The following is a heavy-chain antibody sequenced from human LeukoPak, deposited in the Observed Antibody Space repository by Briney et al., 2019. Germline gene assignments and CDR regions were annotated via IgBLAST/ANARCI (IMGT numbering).Heavy chain of an antibody. J-gene: IGHJ3*02. V-gene: IGHV1-46*01. CDR2: INPSGGST. CDR3: ARGGSSKGSGYYYDAFDI. D-gene: IGHD3-22*01. Sequence: GASVKVSCKASGYTFTSYYMHWVRQAPGQGREWMGIINPSGGSTSYAQKFQGRVTMTRDTSTSTVYMELSSLRSEDTAVYYCARGGSSKGSGYYYDAFDIWGQGTMVTVSS. CDR1: GYTFTSYY.